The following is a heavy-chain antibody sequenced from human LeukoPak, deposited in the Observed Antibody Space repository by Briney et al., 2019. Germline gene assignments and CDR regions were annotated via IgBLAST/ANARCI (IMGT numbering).Heavy chain of an antibody. Sequence: ASVKVSCKASGYTFTRYGISWVRQAPGQGLEWMGWISAYNGNTNYAQKLQGRVTMATDTSTSTAYMELRSLRSNDTAVYYCARGAYDSSGYYYGAGHTTWGQGTLVTVSS. J-gene: IGHJ5*02. V-gene: IGHV1-18*01. D-gene: IGHD3-22*01. CDR3: ARGAYDSSGYYYGAGHTT. CDR1: GYTFTRYG. CDR2: ISAYNGNT.